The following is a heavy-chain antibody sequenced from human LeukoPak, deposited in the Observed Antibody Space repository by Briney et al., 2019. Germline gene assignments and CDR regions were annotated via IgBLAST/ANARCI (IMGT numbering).Heavy chain of an antibody. J-gene: IGHJ4*02. Sequence: GASVKVSCKASGYTFTCYYMHWVRQAPGQGLEWMGRINPNSGGTNYAQKFQGRVTMTRDTSISTAYMELSRLRSDDTAVYYCARGPSSYDILTGYSYWGQGTLVTVSS. CDR1: GYTFTCYY. CDR2: INPNSGGT. D-gene: IGHD3-9*01. CDR3: ARGPSSYDILTGYSY. V-gene: IGHV1-2*06.